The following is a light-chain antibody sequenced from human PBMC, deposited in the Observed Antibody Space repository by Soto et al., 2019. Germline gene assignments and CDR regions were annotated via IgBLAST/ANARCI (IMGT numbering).Light chain of an antibody. V-gene: IGLV4-69*01. Sequence: QPVLTQSPSASASLGASVKLTCTLSSGYSTYAIAWHQQQSEKGPRFLMKINYDGTHSKGDGFFDRFSGSSSGAERHLTISSLQSEDEADYYCQTLCTGIQVFGGGTKLTVL. J-gene: IGLJ3*02. CDR1: SGYSTYA. CDR3: QTLCTGIQV. CDR2: INYDGTH.